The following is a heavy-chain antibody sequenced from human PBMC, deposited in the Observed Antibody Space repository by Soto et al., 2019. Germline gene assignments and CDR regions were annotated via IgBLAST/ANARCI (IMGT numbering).Heavy chain of an antibody. V-gene: IGHV4-34*01. CDR3: AREKITGLFDY. J-gene: IGHJ4*02. CDR2: INHSGST. CDR1: GGSFSAYY. Sequence: PSETLSLTCAVYGGSFSAYYWTWIRQPPGTGLEWIGEINHSGSTNYNPSLKSRVTISVDTSKNQFSLKLTSVTAADTAVYYCAREKITGLFDYWGQGTLVTVSS. D-gene: IGHD2-8*02.